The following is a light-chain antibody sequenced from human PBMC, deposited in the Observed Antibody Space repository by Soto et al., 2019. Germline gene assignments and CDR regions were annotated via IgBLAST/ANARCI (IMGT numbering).Light chain of an antibody. V-gene: IGLV7-43*01. CDR2: STY. CDR3: LLYHGAAQV. CDR1: IGAVTSDYY. J-gene: IGLJ3*02. Sequence: QTVVTQEPSLTVSPGGTVTLTCASSIGAVTSDYYPNWLQQKPGQAPRSLIHSTYTRHFWTPARFSGSLLGGKAALTVSDVQPEDEADYYCLLYHGAAQVFGGGTKLTVL.